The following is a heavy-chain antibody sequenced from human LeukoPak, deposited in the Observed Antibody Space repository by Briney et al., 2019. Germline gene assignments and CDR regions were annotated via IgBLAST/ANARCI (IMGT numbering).Heavy chain of an antibody. Sequence: PSETLSLTCTVSGGSISSYYWSWIRQPAGKGLEWIGRIYTSGSTNYNPSLKSRVTMSVDTSKNQFSLKLSSVTAADTAVYYCARDQSGSSIDQRLDYWGQGTLVTVSS. CDR1: GGSISSYY. D-gene: IGHD1-1*01. CDR2: IYTSGST. CDR3: ARDQSGSSIDQRLDY. V-gene: IGHV4-4*07. J-gene: IGHJ4*02.